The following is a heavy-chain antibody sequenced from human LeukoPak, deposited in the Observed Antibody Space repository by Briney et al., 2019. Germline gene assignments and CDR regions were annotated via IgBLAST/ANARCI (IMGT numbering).Heavy chain of an antibody. Sequence: SETLSLTCTVSGGSISSSSYYWGWIRQPPGKGLEWIGSIYYSGSTYYNPSLKSRVTISVDTSKNQFSLKLSSVTAADTAVYYCASKNGWYDSSDYFDYWGQGTLVTVSS. J-gene: IGHJ4*02. CDR3: ASKNGWYDSSDYFDY. CDR2: IYYSGST. D-gene: IGHD3-22*01. CDR1: GGSISSSSYY. V-gene: IGHV4-39*07.